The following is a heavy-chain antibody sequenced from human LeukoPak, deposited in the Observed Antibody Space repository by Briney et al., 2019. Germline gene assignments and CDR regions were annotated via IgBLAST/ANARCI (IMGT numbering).Heavy chain of an antibody. J-gene: IGHJ4*02. V-gene: IGHV4-4*02. D-gene: IGHD1-26*01. CDR2: VHLSGTS. CDR3: ARESGAFSPFGF. CDR1: GGSILTTNW. Sequence: SGTLSLTCAVSGGSILTTNWWSGVRPPPGKGLEWIGEVHLSGTSNYNPSLKSRVSKTIDKPNNQLSLKLTSVTAADTAMYYCARESGAFSPFGFWGQGTLVTVSS.